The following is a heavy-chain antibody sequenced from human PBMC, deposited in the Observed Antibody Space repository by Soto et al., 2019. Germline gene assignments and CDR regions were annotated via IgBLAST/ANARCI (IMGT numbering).Heavy chain of an antibody. CDR2: ITGSTGTT. V-gene: IGHV3-23*01. CDR3: AKDTSSSPYYMDV. CDR1: GFTFSNFA. J-gene: IGHJ6*03. D-gene: IGHD2-2*01. Sequence: EVQVLESGGGSVQPGGSLRLSCAASGFTFSNFAMSWVRHAPGKGLEWVSEITGSTGTTYYADPVKGRFIISRDNSKNTLHLQMNSLRAEDTAVYYCAKDTSSSPYYMDVWGKGTTVIVSS.